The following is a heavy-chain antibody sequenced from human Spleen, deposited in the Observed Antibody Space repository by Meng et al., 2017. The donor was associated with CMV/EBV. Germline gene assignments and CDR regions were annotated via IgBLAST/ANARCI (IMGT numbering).Heavy chain of an antibody. J-gene: IGHJ4*02. CDR1: GFTFRSYN. CDR3: ARLEMPIAYCGADCDY. V-gene: IGHV3-21*01. CDR2: ISSSSSYI. Sequence: GGSLRLSCXASGFTFRSYNMNWVRQAPGXGLEWVSSISSSSSYIYYADSVKGRFTISRDNAKNSLYLXMNSLRAXDTAVYYCARLEMPIAYCGADCDYWGQGTLVTVSS. D-gene: IGHD2-21*01.